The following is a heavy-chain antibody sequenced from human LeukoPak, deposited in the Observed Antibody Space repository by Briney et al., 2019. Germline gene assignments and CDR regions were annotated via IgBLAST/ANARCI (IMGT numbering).Heavy chain of an antibody. Sequence: SETLSLTCTVSGGSISSSSYYWGWIRQPPGKGLEWIGSIYYSGSTYYNPSLKSRVTISVDTSKNQFSLKLSSVTAADTAVYYCAGCLTSGWGLNGFDPWGQGTLVTVSS. J-gene: IGHJ5*02. V-gene: IGHV4-39*07. CDR1: GGSISSSSYY. D-gene: IGHD6-19*01. CDR3: AGCLTSGWGLNGFDP. CDR2: IYYSGST.